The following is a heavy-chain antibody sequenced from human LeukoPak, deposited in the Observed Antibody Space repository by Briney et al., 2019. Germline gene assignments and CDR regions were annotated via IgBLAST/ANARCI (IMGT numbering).Heavy chain of an antibody. CDR2: IHYSGST. CDR3: ARLTGSAI. CDR1: GDSISNYY. D-gene: IGHD3-10*01. Sequence: PSETLSLTCTVSGDSISNYYWSWIRQAAGTGLEWIGSIHYSGSTYYNPSLKSRVTISVDMSKNQCSLRLSSVTAADTALYYCARLTGSAIWGQGTMVTVSS. J-gene: IGHJ3*02. V-gene: IGHV4-59*05.